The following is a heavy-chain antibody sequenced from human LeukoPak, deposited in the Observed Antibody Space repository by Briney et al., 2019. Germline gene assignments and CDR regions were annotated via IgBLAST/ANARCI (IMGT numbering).Heavy chain of an antibody. J-gene: IGHJ4*02. CDR1: GFTFSNYN. V-gene: IGHV3-21*01. Sequence: GGSLRLSCAASGFTFSNYNMNWVRQAPGKGLEWVSSISSRSSYIYSADSVKGRFTISRDNAKNSLYLEMNSLRGEDTAVYFCARDRETTGYDYWGQGTLVTVSS. CDR2: ISSRSSYI. D-gene: IGHD5-12*01. CDR3: ARDRETTGYDY.